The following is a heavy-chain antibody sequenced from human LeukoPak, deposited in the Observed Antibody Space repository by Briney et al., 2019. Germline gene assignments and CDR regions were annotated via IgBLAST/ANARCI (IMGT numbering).Heavy chain of an antibody. CDR2: IFYTGGT. D-gene: IGHD6-13*01. V-gene: IGHV4-59*05. J-gene: IGHJ5*02. Sequence: GSLRLSCAASGVTVSSNDMSWVRQAPGEGLEWIGSIFYTGGTYYNPSLKSRVTISAETSNNQFSLKLSSVTAADTAVYYCAIEQQLIHGWFVPSGEGTLVTVSS. CDR1: GVTVSSND. CDR3: AIEQQLIHGWFVP.